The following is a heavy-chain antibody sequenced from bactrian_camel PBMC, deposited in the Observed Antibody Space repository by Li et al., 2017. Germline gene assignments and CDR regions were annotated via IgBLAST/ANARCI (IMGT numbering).Heavy chain of an antibody. CDR3: HWLRG. V-gene: IGHV3S26*01. CDR2: SIIGFGIT. D-gene: IGHD7*01. Sequence: QLVESGGGLVQPGGSLRLSCVVSGITSSSYRMGWFRQAPGKEREGIASIIGFGITSYADSVKGQFTISKDNAKNTLYLQMNSLKPEDTGVYYCHWLRGWGQGTQVTVS. J-gene: IGHJ4*01. CDR1: GITSSSYR.